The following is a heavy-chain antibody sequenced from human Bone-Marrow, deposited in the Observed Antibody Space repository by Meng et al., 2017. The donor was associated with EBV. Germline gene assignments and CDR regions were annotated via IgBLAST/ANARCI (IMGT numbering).Heavy chain of an antibody. CDR1: GDSISSFYY. CDR2: VHYTGST. J-gene: IGHJ5*02. CDR3: ARPFPSWQSPRLDPFGA. Sequence: RRRRESGPGPGKPSETPALSCTVSGDSISSFYYWGWIRQPPGRGLEWIGSVHYTGSTYYSPSLKSRVTVSVDTSKNQFSLRLTSVTAADTAVYYCARPFPSWQSPRLDPFGAWGQGTLVTVSS. D-gene: IGHD6-19*01. V-gene: IGHV4-39*01.